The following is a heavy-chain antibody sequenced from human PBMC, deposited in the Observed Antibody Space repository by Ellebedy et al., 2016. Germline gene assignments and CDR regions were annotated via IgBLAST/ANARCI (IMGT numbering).Heavy chain of an antibody. V-gene: IGHV1-46*01. Sequence: ASVKVSXKASGYTFTSYYMHWVRQAPGQGLEWMGIINPSGGSTSYAQKFQGRVTMTRDTSTSTVYMELSSLRSEDTAVYYCARGRAEAAAGTANYYYYMDVWGKGTTVTVSS. D-gene: IGHD6-13*01. CDR3: ARGRAEAAAGTANYYYYMDV. CDR2: INPSGGST. CDR1: GYTFTSYY. J-gene: IGHJ6*03.